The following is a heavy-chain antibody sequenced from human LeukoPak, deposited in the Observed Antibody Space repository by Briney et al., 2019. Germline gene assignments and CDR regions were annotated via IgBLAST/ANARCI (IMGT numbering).Heavy chain of an antibody. J-gene: IGHJ4*02. CDR2: IYYSGST. D-gene: IGHD3-22*01. V-gene: IGHV4-59*01. CDR1: VGSISIYY. Sequence: SETLSLTCTVSVGSISIYYWSWIRQPPGKGLEWIGYIYYSGSTNYNPSLKSRVTISVDTSKNQFSLKLSSVTAADTAVYYCARCRRAYYDSSGYYYDNWGQGTLVTVSS. CDR3: ARCRRAYYDSSGYYYDN.